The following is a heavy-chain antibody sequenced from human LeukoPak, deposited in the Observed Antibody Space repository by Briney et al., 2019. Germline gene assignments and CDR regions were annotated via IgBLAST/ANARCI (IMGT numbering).Heavy chain of an antibody. Sequence: ASVTVSCKASGYTFTSYGISGVGQAPGQGLEGMGWISAYNGNTNYAQKLQGRVTMTTDTSTSTAYMELRSLRSDDTAVYYCARVGDRGVVATREYYFDYWGQGTLVTVSS. CDR2: ISAYNGNT. D-gene: IGHD5-12*01. CDR1: GYTFTSYG. J-gene: IGHJ4*02. CDR3: ARVGDRGVVATREYYFDY. V-gene: IGHV1-18*01.